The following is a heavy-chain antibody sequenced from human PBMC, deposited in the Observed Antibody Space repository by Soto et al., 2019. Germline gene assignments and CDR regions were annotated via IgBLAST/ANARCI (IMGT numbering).Heavy chain of an antibody. D-gene: IGHD5-12*01. CDR1: GFSFSAYS. CDR2: ITSGSDYI. CDR3: ARVDGYTYPNDY. V-gene: IGHV3-21*01. Sequence: WGSLRLSCAASGFSFSAYSIILVRHAPLKGLEWVSCITSGSDYIYYADSLKGRFTISRDNAKNSLYLQMHSLRAEDTAFYYCARVDGYTYPNDYWGQGTLVTVSS. J-gene: IGHJ4*02.